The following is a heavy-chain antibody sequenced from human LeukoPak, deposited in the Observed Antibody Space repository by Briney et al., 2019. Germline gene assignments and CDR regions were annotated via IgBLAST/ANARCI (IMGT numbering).Heavy chain of an antibody. CDR2: INPSGGST. J-gene: IGHJ6*03. Sequence: GASVKVSCKASGYTFTSYYMHWVRQAPGQGLEWMGIINPSGGSTSYAQKFQGRVTITTDESTSTAYMELSSLRSEDTAVYYCARALNYDSSGYYYDKYYYYYYMDVWGKGTTVTVSS. D-gene: IGHD3-22*01. V-gene: IGHV1-46*01. CDR1: GYTFTSYY. CDR3: ARALNYDSSGYYYDKYYYYYYMDV.